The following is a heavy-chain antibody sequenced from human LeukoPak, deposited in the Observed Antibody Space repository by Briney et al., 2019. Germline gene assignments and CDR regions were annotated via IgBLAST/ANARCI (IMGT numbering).Heavy chain of an antibody. CDR3: ARHDFWSGFKGGDY. Sequence: GGSLRLSCAASGFTFDDYDMSWVRQVPGKGLEWVSSINGNGGSTAYADSVKGRFTISRDNAKNSLYLQMNSLRAEDTAFYYCARHDFWSGFKGGDYWGQGTLVTVSS. CDR1: GFTFDDYD. CDR2: INGNGGST. D-gene: IGHD3-3*01. J-gene: IGHJ4*02. V-gene: IGHV3-20*04.